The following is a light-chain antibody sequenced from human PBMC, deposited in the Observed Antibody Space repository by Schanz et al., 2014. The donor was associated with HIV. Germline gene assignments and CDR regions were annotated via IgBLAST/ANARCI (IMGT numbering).Light chain of an antibody. CDR2: SNN. Sequence: QYVVTQPPSASGTPGQRVTISCSGSASNIGSNPVNWYHQLPGTAPKLLIYSNNLRPSGVPDRISGSKSGTSASLAISGLQSEDEGDYYCATWDDRLEGRLFGGGTKLTVL. J-gene: IGLJ3*02. V-gene: IGLV1-44*01. CDR1: ASNIGSNP. CDR3: ATWDDRLEGRL.